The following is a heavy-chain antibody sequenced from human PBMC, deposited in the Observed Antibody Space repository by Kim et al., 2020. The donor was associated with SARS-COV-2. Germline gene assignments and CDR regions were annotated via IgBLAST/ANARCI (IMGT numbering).Heavy chain of an antibody. D-gene: IGHD6-19*01. J-gene: IGHJ6*02. Sequence: SGKGRFTISRDNAKNSLYLQMNSLRAEDTALYYCAKGGSGWHYYYYGMDVWGQGTTVTVSS. CDR3: AKGGSGWHYYYYGMDV. V-gene: IGHV3-9*01.